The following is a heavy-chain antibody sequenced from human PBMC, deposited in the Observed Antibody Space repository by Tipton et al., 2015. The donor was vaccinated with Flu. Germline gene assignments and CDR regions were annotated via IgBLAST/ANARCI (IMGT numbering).Heavy chain of an antibody. V-gene: IGHV4-39*07. CDR3: AIRDYSNYVSEPKNWFDP. CDR2: TFHSGNT. J-gene: IGHJ5*02. Sequence: GLVKPSETLSLTCGVSGDSIRSSNYYWGWIRQPPGKGLEWIGNTFHSGNTYLNPSLKSRVTISIDTSRNQFSLKVSSVTAADTAVYYCAIRDYSNYVSEPKNWFDPWGQGALVTVSS. D-gene: IGHD4-11*01. CDR1: GDSIRSSNYY.